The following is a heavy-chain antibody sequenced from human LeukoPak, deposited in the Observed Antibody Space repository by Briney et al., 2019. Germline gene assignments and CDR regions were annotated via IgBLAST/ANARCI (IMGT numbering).Heavy chain of an antibody. CDR1: GASFSDYY. Sequence: PSETLSLTCAVYGASFSDYYWSWVRQPPGRGLEWIGEINHSGSTNYNPSLKSRVSISVDTSKNQFSLKLSSVTAADTAVYYCAIHEGPYSGSYSFDYWGQGTLVTVSS. CDR3: AIHEGPYSGSYSFDY. J-gene: IGHJ4*02. D-gene: IGHD1-26*01. CDR2: INHSGST. V-gene: IGHV4-34*01.